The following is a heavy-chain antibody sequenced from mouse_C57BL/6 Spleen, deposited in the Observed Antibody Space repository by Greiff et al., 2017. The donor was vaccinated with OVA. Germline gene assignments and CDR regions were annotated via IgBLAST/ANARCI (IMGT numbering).Heavy chain of an antibody. CDR1: GYTFTGYW. CDR2: IVPGSGST. V-gene: IGHV1-9*01. Sequence: VQLQQSVAELMKPGASVKLSCKATGYTFTGYWIHWVKQRPGHGLEWIGEIVPGSGSTNYNEKFKGKATFTADTSSNTAYLQLSSLTDEDAAIYYGARNDYGLYFDYWGQGTTLTVSS. CDR3: ARNDYGLYFDY. D-gene: IGHD2-4*01. J-gene: IGHJ2*01.